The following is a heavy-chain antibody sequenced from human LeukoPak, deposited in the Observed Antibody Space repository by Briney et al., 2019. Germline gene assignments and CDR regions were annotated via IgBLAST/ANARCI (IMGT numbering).Heavy chain of an antibody. D-gene: IGHD5-24*01. Sequence: SETLSLTCTVSGGSISSGGYYWSWIRQHPGKRLEWIGYIYYSGSTYYNPSLKSRVTISVDTSKNQFSLKLSSVTAADTAVYYCARARGMATIRAAFDYWGQGTLVTVSS. CDR1: GGSISSGGYY. J-gene: IGHJ4*02. CDR3: ARARGMATIRAAFDY. CDR2: IYYSGST. V-gene: IGHV4-31*03.